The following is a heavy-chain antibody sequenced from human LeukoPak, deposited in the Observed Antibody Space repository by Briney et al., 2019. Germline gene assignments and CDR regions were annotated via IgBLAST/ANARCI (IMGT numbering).Heavy chain of an antibody. D-gene: IGHD3-16*01. CDR2: IYYSGST. Sequence: PSETLSLTCTVSGGSISSSSYYWGWIRQPPGKGLEWIGYIYYSGSTNYKPSLKSRVTISVDTSKNQFSLKLSSVTAADTAVYYCARDGGGFDYWGQGTLVTVSS. CDR1: GGSISSSSYY. J-gene: IGHJ4*02. CDR3: ARDGGGFDY. V-gene: IGHV4-61*01.